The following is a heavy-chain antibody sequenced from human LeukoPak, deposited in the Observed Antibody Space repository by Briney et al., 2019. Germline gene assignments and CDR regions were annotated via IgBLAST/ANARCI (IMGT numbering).Heavy chain of an antibody. CDR3: ARADTVRGVISPRWFDA. V-gene: IGHV1-2*06. D-gene: IGHD3-10*01. Sequence: GASVKVSCKASGYTFTSYYMHWVRQAPGQGLEWMGRINPNSGGTNYAQKFQGRVTMTRDTSISTAYMELSRLRSDDTAVYYCARADTVRGVISPRWFDAWGQGTLVTVSS. CDR2: INPNSGGT. J-gene: IGHJ5*02. CDR1: GYTFTSYY.